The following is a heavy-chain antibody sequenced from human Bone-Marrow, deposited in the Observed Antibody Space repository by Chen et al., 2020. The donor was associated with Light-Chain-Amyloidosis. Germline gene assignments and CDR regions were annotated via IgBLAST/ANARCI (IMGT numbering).Heavy chain of an antibody. CDR2: INHSGST. D-gene: IGHD6-25*01. Sequence: QVQLQRWGAGLVKPSEKLSPTCAVYGGSFSGYYWIWIRQPPGTVLEWIVEINHSGSTNYNPSLTSRVTISVDTSKNQFSLKLSSVTAADTAVYYCARGGSWFDPWGQGTLVTFSS. CDR3: ARGGSWFDP. CDR1: GGSFSGYY. V-gene: IGHV4-34*01. J-gene: IGHJ5*02.